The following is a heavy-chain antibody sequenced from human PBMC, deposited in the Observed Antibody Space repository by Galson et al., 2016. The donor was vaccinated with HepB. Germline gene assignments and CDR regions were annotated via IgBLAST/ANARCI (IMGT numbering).Heavy chain of an antibody. CDR3: TRGHYEAY. V-gene: IGHV3-49*04. Sequence: SLRLSCATSGFTFRDSIMNWVRLGPGQGLEWIASITRTGHGETTEYAASVKGRFTISRDDSKSIAYLQMNSLKTEDTALYYCTRGHYEAYWGQGTLVTVSS. CDR2: ITRTGHGETT. D-gene: IGHD3-22*01. CDR1: GFTFRDSI. J-gene: IGHJ4*02.